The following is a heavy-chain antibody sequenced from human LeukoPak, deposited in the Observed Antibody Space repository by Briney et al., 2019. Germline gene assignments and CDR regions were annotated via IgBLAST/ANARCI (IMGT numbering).Heavy chain of an antibody. CDR3: ARGGARYYDFWSGYSQNIYYYYGMDV. D-gene: IGHD3-3*01. CDR1: GGSFSDDD. CDR2: INHSGST. Sequence: SETLSLTCAVYGGSFSDDDWSWIRQPPGKGLEWIGEINHSGSTNYNPSLKSRVTISVDTSKNQFSLKLSSVTAADTAVYYCARGGARYYDFWSGYSQNIYYYYGMDVWGQGTTVTVSS. J-gene: IGHJ6*02. V-gene: IGHV4-34*01.